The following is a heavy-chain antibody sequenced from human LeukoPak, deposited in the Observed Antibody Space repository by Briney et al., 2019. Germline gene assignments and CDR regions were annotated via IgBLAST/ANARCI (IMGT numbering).Heavy chain of an antibody. Sequence: PGGSLRLSCAASGFTLRSSAMSWVRQAPGKGLEWVSAISGDGGTISYAASVRGRFTISRDNAKNTLFLQMSSLRAGDAALYYCAKDRSGRIRGMDVWGQGTTVTVSS. V-gene: IGHV3-23*01. CDR1: GFTLRSSA. J-gene: IGHJ6*02. D-gene: IGHD2-15*01. CDR3: AKDRSGRIRGMDV. CDR2: ISGDGGTI.